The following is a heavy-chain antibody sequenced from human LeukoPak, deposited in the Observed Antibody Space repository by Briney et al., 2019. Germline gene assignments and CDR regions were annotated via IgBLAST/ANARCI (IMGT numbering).Heavy chain of an antibody. CDR2: IYYSGST. CDR3: ARHVAAAGRANWFDP. V-gene: IGHV4-39*01. CDR1: GGSISGSSYH. Sequence: PSETLSLTCTVSGGSISGSSYHWGWIRHPPRNGLEWIGCIYYSGSTNYHPSLKSRVTISVDTSKNQFSLKLSSVTAADTAVYYCARHVAAAGRANWFDPWGQGTLVTVSS. J-gene: IGHJ5*02. D-gene: IGHD6-13*01.